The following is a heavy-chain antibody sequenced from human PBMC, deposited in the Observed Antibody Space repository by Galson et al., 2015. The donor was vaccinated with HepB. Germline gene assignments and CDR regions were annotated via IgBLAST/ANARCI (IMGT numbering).Heavy chain of an antibody. CDR1: GYTFTSYG. CDR3: ARGVAVAGTFGNWFDP. Sequence: SVKVSCKASGYTFTSYGISWVRQAPGQGLEWMGWISAYNGNTNYAQKLQGRVTITTDTSTSTAYMELRALRSDDTAVYYCARGVAVAGTFGNWFDPWGQGTLVTVSS. J-gene: IGHJ5*02. CDR2: ISAYNGNT. D-gene: IGHD6-19*01. V-gene: IGHV1-18*04.